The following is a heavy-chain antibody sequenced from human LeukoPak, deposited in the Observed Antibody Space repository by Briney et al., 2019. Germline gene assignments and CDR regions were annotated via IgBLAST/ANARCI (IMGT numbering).Heavy chain of an antibody. CDR2: INPNSGGT. V-gene: IGHV1-2*02. CDR1: GYTFTGYY. CDR3: ARGSGSSGCYHTDY. Sequence: ASVKVSCKASGYTFTGYYMHWVRQAPGQGLEWMGWINPNSGGTNYAQRFQGRVSMTTDTSISTAYMELSRLRSDDTAVYYCARGSGSSGCYHTDYWGQGTLVTVSS. J-gene: IGHJ4*02. D-gene: IGHD3-22*01.